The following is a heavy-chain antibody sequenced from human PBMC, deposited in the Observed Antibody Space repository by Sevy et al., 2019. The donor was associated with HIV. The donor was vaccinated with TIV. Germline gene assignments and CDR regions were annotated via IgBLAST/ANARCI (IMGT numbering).Heavy chain of an antibody. CDR3: ARDTWFGDPGTTGTIGPIDH. J-gene: IGHJ4*02. V-gene: IGHV1-2*02. CDR2: INPNSGGT. CDR1: GYTFTGYY. Sequence: ASVKVSCKASGYTFTGYYMHWVRQAPGQGLEWMGWINPNSGGTNYAQKFQGRVTMTRDTSINTAYMELRRLRSDDTALYYCARDTWFGDPGTTGTIGPIDHWGQGALVTVSS. D-gene: IGHD3-10*01.